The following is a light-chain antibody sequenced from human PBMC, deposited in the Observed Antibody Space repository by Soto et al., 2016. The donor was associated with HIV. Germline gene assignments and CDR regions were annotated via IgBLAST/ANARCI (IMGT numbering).Light chain of an antibody. CDR2: AAS. V-gene: IGKV1-8*01. CDR3: LQDYNYPRT. CDR1: QDVSSF. J-gene: IGKJ1*01. Sequence: AIRMTQSPSSLSASTGDRVTITCRASQDVSSFLAWYQQKPGKAPKLLIYAASTLQSGVPSRFSGSGSGTDFTLTISCLQSEDFATYYCLQDYNYPRTFGQGPRWKSN.